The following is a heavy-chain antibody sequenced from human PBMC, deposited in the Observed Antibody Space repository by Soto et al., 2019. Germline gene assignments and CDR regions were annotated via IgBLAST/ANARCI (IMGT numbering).Heavy chain of an antibody. V-gene: IGHV3-30-3*01. D-gene: IGHD3-10*01. CDR3: AKDWDSGSSQYYYYFYGMDV. Sequence: PGGSLRLSCAASGFTFISYAMHWVRQAPGKGLEWVAVISYDGSNKYYADSVKGRFTISRDNSKNTLYLQMNSLRAEDTAVYYCAKDWDSGSSQYYYYFYGMDVWGQGTTVTVSS. J-gene: IGHJ6*02. CDR2: ISYDGSNK. CDR1: GFTFISYA.